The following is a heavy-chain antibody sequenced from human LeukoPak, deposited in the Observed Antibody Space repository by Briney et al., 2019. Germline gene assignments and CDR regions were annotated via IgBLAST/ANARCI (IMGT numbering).Heavy chain of an antibody. Sequence: SETLSLTCAVSGGSISSSNWWSWVRQPPGKGLEWIGEIYHSGSTNYNPSLKSRVTISVDKSKNQFSLKLSSVTAADTAVYYCASNGSGSYYSPHFDYWGQGTLVTVSS. CDR3: ASNGSGSYYSPHFDY. CDR2: IYHSGST. V-gene: IGHV4-4*02. CDR1: GGSISSSNW. J-gene: IGHJ4*02. D-gene: IGHD3-10*01.